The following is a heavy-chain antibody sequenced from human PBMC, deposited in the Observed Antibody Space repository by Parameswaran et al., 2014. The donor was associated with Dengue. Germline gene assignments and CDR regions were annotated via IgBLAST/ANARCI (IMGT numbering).Heavy chain of an antibody. CDR3: ARTGTGLDGYNYYYYYGMDV. Sequence: WVRQAPGQGLEWMGWISAYNGNTNYAQKLQGRVTMTTDTSTSTAYMELRGLRSDDTAVYYCARTGTGLDGYNYYYYYGMDVWGQGTTVTVSS. J-gene: IGHJ6*02. D-gene: IGHD5-24*01. CDR2: ISAYNGNT. V-gene: IGHV1-18*01.